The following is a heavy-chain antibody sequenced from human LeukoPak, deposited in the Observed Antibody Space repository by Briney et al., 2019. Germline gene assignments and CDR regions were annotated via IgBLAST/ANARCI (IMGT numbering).Heavy chain of an antibody. Sequence: PSETLSLTCAVSGGSISSGGYSWSWIRQPPGKGLEWIGYIYHSGSAYYNPSLKSRVTISVDTSKNQFSLKLSSVTAADTAVYYCARGLYKTYYYDSSGYPPGSWGQGTLVTVSS. V-gene: IGHV4-30-2*01. CDR3: ARGLYKTYYYDSSGYPPGS. CDR1: GGSISSGGYS. D-gene: IGHD3-22*01. J-gene: IGHJ5*02. CDR2: IYHSGSA.